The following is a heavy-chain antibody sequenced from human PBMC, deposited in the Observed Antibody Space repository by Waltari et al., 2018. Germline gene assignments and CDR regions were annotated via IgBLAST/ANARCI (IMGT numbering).Heavy chain of an antibody. V-gene: IGHV1-69*02. D-gene: IGHD1-26*01. Sequence: QVQLVQSGAEVKKPGSSVKVSCKASGGTFSSYTISWVRQAPGQGLEWMGRIIPILGIANYAQKFQGRVTITADKSTSTAYMELSSLRSEDTAVYYCARVLGSYPESDAFDIWGQGTMVTVSS. CDR1: GGTFSSYT. CDR2: IIPILGIA. J-gene: IGHJ3*02. CDR3: ARVLGSYPESDAFDI.